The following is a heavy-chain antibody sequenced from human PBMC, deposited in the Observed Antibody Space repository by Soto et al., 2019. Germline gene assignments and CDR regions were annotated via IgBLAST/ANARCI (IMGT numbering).Heavy chain of an antibody. V-gene: IGHV1-69*13. Sequence: SVKVSCKASGGTFSSYAISWVRQAPGQGLEWMGGINPVIGNTKYSQKFQGRVTITADESTSTAYMELSSLRSEDTAVYYCASASRDGYNYNVQNLYYFDYWGQGTLVTVSS. CDR1: GGTFSSYA. CDR3: ASASRDGYNYNVQNLYYFDY. CDR2: INPVIGNT. J-gene: IGHJ4*02. D-gene: IGHD5-12*01.